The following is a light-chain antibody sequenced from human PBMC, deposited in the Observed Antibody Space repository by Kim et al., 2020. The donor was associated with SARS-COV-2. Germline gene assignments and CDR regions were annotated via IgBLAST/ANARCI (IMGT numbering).Light chain of an antibody. CDR2: RDK. CDR1: NIENKN. CDR3: QVWDSRTVV. J-gene: IGLJ2*01. V-gene: IGLV3-9*01. Sequence: SVALGQTATIPCGGNNIENKNVHWYHQRPGQATVLVMYRDKKRPSGIPERLSGSNSGNTATLTISRVEAGDEGDYYCQVWDSRTVVFGGGTQLTVL.